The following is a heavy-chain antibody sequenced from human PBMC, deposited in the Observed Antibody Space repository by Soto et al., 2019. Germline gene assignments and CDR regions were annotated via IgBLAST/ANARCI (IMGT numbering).Heavy chain of an antibody. D-gene: IGHD3-10*01. CDR3: ARGYRELFFYAMDV. V-gene: IGHV1-69*06. J-gene: IGHJ6*02. CDR1: GDTFSNYA. Sequence: QVELVQSGIEVKNPGSSVKVSCKASGDTFSNYAINWVRQAPGQGLEWMGGIIPFYDKPNYAENFLGRVTISADKFTATAYLEVSSLRSEETAVYFCARGYRELFFYAMDVWGRGTPVIVSS. CDR2: IIPFYDKP.